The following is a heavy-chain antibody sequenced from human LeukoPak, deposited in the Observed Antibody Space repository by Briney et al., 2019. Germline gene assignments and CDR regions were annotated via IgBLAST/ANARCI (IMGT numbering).Heavy chain of an antibody. CDR3: ARVPRSGGSIDY. CDR1: GGSFSGYY. V-gene: IGHV3-11*01. J-gene: IGHJ4*02. Sequence: LSLTCAVYGGSFSGYYWSWIRQPPGKGLEWVSYISSSGSTTHYADSVKGRFTISRDNAKNSLYVQMNNLRAEDTAVYYCARVPRSGGSIDYWGQGTLVTVSS. D-gene: IGHD6-19*01. CDR2: ISSSGSTT.